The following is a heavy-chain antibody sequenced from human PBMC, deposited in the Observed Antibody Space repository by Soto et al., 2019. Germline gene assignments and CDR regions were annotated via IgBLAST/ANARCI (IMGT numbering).Heavy chain of an antibody. D-gene: IGHD6-6*01. CDR1: GFTFSSCA. CDR3: ARSIAARRGYYYYYGMDV. J-gene: IGHJ6*02. CDR2: ISYDGSNK. Sequence: PGGSLRLSCAASGFTFSSCAMHWVRQAPGKGLEWVAVISYDGSNKYYADSVKGRFTISRDNSKNTLYLQMNSLRAEDTAVYYCARSIAARRGYYYYYGMDVWGQGTTVTVSS. V-gene: IGHV3-30-3*01.